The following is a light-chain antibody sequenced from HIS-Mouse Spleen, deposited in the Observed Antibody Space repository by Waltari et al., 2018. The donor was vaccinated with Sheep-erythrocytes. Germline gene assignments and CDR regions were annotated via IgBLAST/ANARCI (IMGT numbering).Light chain of an antibody. Sequence: DIQMTQSPSSVSASVGDRVTITCRASQGISSWLAWCQQKQGKAPKLLIYAASSLQSGVPSRFSSSGSGTDFTLTISSLQPEDFATYYCQQANSFPITFGQGTRLEIK. CDR2: AAS. CDR3: QQANSFPIT. J-gene: IGKJ5*01. V-gene: IGKV1-12*01. CDR1: QGISSW.